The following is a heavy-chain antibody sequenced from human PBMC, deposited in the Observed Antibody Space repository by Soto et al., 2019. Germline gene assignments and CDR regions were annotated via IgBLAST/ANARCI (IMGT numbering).Heavy chain of an antibody. V-gene: IGHV1-2*02. D-gene: IGHD3-3*01. CDR2: INPATGAA. Sequence: QLHLVQSGAVVKKPGASVTVSCSASGYPVTAYYMHWVRQAPGRGLEWMGGINPATGAAKYTQTSQGRVTIARDTSTSTVFMELSGLTSEDTAVFYGARGGGVGVAGSAAFDMWGQGTLVTVSS. CDR1: GYPVTAYY. J-gene: IGHJ3*02. CDR3: ARGGGVGVAGSAAFDM.